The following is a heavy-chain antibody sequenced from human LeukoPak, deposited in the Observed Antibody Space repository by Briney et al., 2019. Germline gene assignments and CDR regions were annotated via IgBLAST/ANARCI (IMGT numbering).Heavy chain of an antibody. Sequence: PGGSLRLSCAASGFTFSSYGMHWVRQAPGKGLEWVAVIWYDGSNKYYADSVKGRFTISRDNAKNSLYLQMNSLRAEDSAVYYCARDQAGRHSDYWGQGTLVTVSS. CDR1: GFTFSSYG. CDR2: IWYDGSNK. J-gene: IGHJ4*02. V-gene: IGHV3-33*01. CDR3: ARDQAGRHSDY. D-gene: IGHD6-13*01.